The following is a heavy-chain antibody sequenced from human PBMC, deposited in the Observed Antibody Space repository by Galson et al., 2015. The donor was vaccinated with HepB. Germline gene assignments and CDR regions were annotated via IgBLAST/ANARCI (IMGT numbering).Heavy chain of an antibody. CDR1: GFTFSSYA. CDR3: AKVNTPGWELEHPDY. V-gene: IGHV3-23*01. Sequence: SLRLSCAASGFTFSSYAMSWVRQAPGKGLEWVSAISGSGGSTYYADSVKGRFTISRDSSKNTLYLQMNSLRAEDTAVYYCAKVNTPGWELEHPDYWGQGTLVTVSS. CDR2: ISGSGGST. J-gene: IGHJ4*02. D-gene: IGHD1-26*01.